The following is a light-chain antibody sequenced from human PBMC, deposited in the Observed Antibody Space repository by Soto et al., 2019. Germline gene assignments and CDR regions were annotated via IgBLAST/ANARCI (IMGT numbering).Light chain of an antibody. V-gene: IGKV3-15*01. CDR1: QSVSSN. J-gene: IGKJ2*01. Sequence: EIVMTQSPATLSVSPGERATLSCRASQSVSSNLAWYHQKPGQAPRLLIYGASTRATGIPARFSGSGSGTESTLTISGMQSEEFAVYYCQQYNNWHPYTFGQGTKLEIK. CDR2: GAS. CDR3: QQYNNWHPYT.